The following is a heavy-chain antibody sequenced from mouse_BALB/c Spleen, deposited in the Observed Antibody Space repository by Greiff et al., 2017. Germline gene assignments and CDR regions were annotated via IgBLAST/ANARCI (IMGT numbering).Heavy chain of an antibody. J-gene: IGHJ1*01. CDR2: INSNGGST. V-gene: IGHV5-6-3*01. CDR3: ARGLRGATAAYWYFDV. CDR1: GFTFSSYG. D-gene: IGHD1-1*01. Sequence: EVMLVESGGGLVQPGGSLKLSCAASGFTFSSYGMSWVRQTPDKRLELVATINSNGGSTYYPDSVKGRFTISRDNAKNTLYLQMSSLKSEDTAMYYCARGLRGATAAYWYFDVWGAGTTVTVSS.